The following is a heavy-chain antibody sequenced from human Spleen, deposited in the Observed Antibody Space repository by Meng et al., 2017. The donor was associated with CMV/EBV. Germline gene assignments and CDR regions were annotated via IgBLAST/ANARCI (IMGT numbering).Heavy chain of an antibody. Sequence: GESLKISCAASGFTFSSYWMHWVRQAPGKGLVWVSRINSDGSSTSYADSVKGRFTISRDNAKNTLYLQMNSLRAEDTAVYYCAKDRAGIAAAGRPLPYYFDYWGQGTLVTVSS. CDR1: GFTFSSYW. J-gene: IGHJ4*02. V-gene: IGHV3-74*01. CDR2: INSDGSST. CDR3: AKDRAGIAAAGRPLPYYFDY. D-gene: IGHD6-13*01.